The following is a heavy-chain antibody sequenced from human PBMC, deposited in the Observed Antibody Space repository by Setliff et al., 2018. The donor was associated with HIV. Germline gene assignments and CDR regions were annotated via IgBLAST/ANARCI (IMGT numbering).Heavy chain of an antibody. V-gene: IGHV3-48*04. Sequence: LRLSCAASGFTFSYYSMHWVRQAPGKGLEWVSYISSSSSTIYYADSVKGRFTISRDNAKNSLYLQMNSLRAEDTAVYYCARDAVAGYFDYWDQGTLVTAPQ. CDR2: ISSSSSTI. CDR3: ARDAVAGYFDY. D-gene: IGHD6-19*01. J-gene: IGHJ4*02. CDR1: GFTFSYYS.